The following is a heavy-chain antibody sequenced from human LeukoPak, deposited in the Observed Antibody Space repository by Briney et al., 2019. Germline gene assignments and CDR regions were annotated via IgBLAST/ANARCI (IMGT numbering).Heavy chain of an antibody. D-gene: IGHD2-15*01. CDR3: AREFGGGGGFDY. CDR1: GGSISSYY. Sequence: PSETLSLICTVSGGSISSYYWSWIRQPPGKGLEWIGYIYYSGSTNYNPSLKSRVTISVDTSKNQFSLKLSSVTAADTAVYYCAREFGGGGGFDYWGQGTLVTVSS. CDR2: IYYSGST. J-gene: IGHJ4*02. V-gene: IGHV4-59*01.